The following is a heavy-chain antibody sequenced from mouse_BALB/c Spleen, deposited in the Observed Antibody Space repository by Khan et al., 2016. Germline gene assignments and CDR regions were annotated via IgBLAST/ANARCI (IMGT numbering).Heavy chain of an antibody. Sequence: VRLQQSGPELVKPGASVKMSCKASGYTFTSYVMHWVKQKPGQGPEWIGYINPYSDGTKYNEKFKGKATLTSDKSSSPAYMKLSSLTSEDSAVYYCARGEGNYRTYWYFDVWGAGTTVTVSS. CDR3: ARGEGNYRTYWYFDV. CDR2: INPYSDGT. D-gene: IGHD2-1*01. V-gene: IGHV1S136*01. CDR1: GYTFTSYV. J-gene: IGHJ1*01.